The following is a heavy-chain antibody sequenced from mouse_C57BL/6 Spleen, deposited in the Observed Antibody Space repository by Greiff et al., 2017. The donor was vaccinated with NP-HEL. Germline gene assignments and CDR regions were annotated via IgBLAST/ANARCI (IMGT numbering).Heavy chain of an antibody. D-gene: IGHD1-1*01. J-gene: IGHJ3*01. CDR1: GFTFSSYG. CDR2: ISSGGSYT. Sequence: EVKVVESGGDLVKPGGSLKLSCAASGFTFSSYGMSWVRQTPDKRLEWVATISSGGSYTYYPDSVKGRFTISRDNAKNTLYLQMISLKSEDTAMYYCARDLDYYGSSFPAYWGQGTLVTVSA. V-gene: IGHV5-6*01. CDR3: ARDLDYYGSSFPAY.